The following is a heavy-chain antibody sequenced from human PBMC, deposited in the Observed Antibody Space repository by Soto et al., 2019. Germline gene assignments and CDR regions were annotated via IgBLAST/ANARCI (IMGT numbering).Heavy chain of an antibody. CDR1: GGTFSSYA. D-gene: IGHD6-13*01. J-gene: IGHJ4*02. Sequence: ASVKVSCKASGGTFSSYAISWVRQAPGQGLEWMGGIIPIFGTANYAQKFQGRVTITADESTSTAYMELSSLRSEDTAVYYCARGTQQLAPLDYWGQGTLVTVSS. CDR3: ARGTQQLAPLDY. CDR2: IIPIFGTA. V-gene: IGHV1-69*13.